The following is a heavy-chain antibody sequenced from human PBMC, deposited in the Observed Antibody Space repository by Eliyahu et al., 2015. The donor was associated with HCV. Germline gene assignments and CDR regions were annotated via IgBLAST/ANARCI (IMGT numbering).Heavy chain of an antibody. CDR3: AKEAGGYHSLRGIHH. CDR1: GXTFNDFF. D-gene: IGHD6-25*01. J-gene: IGHJ4*02. CDR2: IKPDDGHT. V-gene: IGHV1-46*02. Sequence: QVQLIQSGAXMKKPGASVXVSCRASGXTFNDFFIHWXRQXPAQGLEWVGMIKPDDGHTIYAEKFKDRVSMTRDPSTATVYMDLSGLTFDDTAFYYCAKEAGGYHSLRGIHHWGQGPLVTVSS.